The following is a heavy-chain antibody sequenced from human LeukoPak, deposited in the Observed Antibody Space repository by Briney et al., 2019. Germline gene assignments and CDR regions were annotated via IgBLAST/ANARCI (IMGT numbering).Heavy chain of an antibody. D-gene: IGHD3-22*01. CDR1: GYTLTGYY. Sequence: GSVKVSCKASGYTLTGYYMHWVRQAPGQGVEWMGWINPNSGGTNYAQKFQGRGTMTRDTSISTAYMELSRLRSDDTAVYYCARVVYYDDSSDYFDYWGQGTPVTVSS. CDR3: ARVVYYDDSSDYFDY. V-gene: IGHV1-2*02. CDR2: INPNSGGT. J-gene: IGHJ4*02.